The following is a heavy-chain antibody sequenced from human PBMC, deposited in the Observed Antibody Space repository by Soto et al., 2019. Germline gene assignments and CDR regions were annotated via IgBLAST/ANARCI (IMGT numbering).Heavy chain of an antibody. CDR1: GGTFSSYA. D-gene: IGHD2-2*01. Sequence: QVQLVQYGAEVKKPESSVKVSCKASGGTFSSYAISWVRQAPGQGLEWMGGIIPISGTANYAQKFQGRVTITADESTSTAYMELSSLRSEDTAVYYCARSQGSSTSLEIYYYYYYGMDVWGQGTTVTVSS. V-gene: IGHV1-69*01. J-gene: IGHJ6*02. CDR3: ARSQGSSTSLEIYYYYYYGMDV. CDR2: IIPISGTA.